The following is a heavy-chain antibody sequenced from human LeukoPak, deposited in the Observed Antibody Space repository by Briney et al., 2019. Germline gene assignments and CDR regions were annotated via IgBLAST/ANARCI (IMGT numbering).Heavy chain of an antibody. CDR3: ASDRMGITGTRLGAFDI. CDR2: INSDGSST. V-gene: IGHV3-74*01. J-gene: IGHJ3*02. CDR1: GFTYSSYW. Sequence: GGSLRLXCAASGFTYSSYWMHWVRQAPGKGLVWVSRINSDGSSTSYADSVKGRFTISRDNAKNTLYLQMNSLRAEDTAVYYCASDRMGITGTRLGAFDIWGQGTMVTVSS. D-gene: IGHD1-7*01.